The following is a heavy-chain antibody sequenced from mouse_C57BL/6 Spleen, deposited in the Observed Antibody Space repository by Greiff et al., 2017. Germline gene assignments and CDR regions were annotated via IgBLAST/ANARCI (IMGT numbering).Heavy chain of an antibody. CDR1: GYTFTSYW. CDR2: IDPSDSYT. Sequence: VQLQQPGAELVKPGASVKLSCKASGYTFTSYWMQWVKQRPGQGLEWIGEIDPSDSYTNYNQKFKGKATLTVDTSSSTAYLQLSSLTSEDSAVYYCARWGSSSFAYWGQGTLVTVSA. V-gene: IGHV1-50*01. D-gene: IGHD1-1*01. J-gene: IGHJ3*01. CDR3: ARWGSSSFAY.